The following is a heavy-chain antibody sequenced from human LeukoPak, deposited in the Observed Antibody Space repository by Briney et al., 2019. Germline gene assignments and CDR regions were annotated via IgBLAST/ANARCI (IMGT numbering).Heavy chain of an antibody. CDR1: GYTFPNFF. V-gene: IGHV1-46*01. D-gene: IGHD4-17*01. Sequence: ASVKVSCKASGYTFPNFFLHWVRQAPGQGLECMGIINPSGGSTSYAQKFPGRVIMTRDMSTSTLYMELSNLRSEDTAVYYCARGRLRSLFDHWGQGTLVTVSS. CDR3: ARGRLRSLFDH. CDR2: INPSGGST. J-gene: IGHJ4*02.